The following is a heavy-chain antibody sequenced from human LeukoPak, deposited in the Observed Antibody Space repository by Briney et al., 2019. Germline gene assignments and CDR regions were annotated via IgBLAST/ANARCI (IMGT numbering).Heavy chain of an antibody. CDR1: GGSISSGSYY. V-gene: IGHV4-61*02. J-gene: IGHJ4*02. CDR2: IYTSGST. D-gene: IGHD3-22*01. CDR3: VKDLGFGMIVPRGFHY. Sequence: SETLSLTCTVSGGSISSGSYYWSWIRQPAGKGLEWIGRIYTSGSTNYNPSLKSRVTISVDTSKNLFSLKLSSVTAADTAMYYCVKDLGFGMIVPRGFHYWGQGTLVSVSS.